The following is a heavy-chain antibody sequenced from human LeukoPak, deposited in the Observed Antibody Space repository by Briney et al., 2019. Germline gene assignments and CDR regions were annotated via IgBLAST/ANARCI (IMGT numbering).Heavy chain of an antibody. J-gene: IGHJ4*02. CDR2: FDPEDGET. CDR3: ATDGIPGATTTLDY. V-gene: IGHV1-24*01. CDR1: GITLNDLS. D-gene: IGHD1-26*01. Sequence: GASVRVSCKVSGITLNDLSIQWVRQAPGKGLEGMGGFDPEDGETIYAPKFQARVTMTQDTYEDTAYMELSSLRSEDTAVYYCATDGIPGATTTLDYWGQGTLVTVSS.